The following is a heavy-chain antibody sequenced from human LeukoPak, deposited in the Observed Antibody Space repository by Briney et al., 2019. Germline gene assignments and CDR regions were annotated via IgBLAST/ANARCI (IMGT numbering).Heavy chain of an antibody. V-gene: IGHV4-34*01. CDR2: INHSGST. CDR3: ARVSVVYYGSGSYYHFGWFDP. J-gene: IGHJ5*02. D-gene: IGHD3-10*01. Sequence: SETLSLTCAVYGGSFSGYYWSWIRQPPGKGLEWIGEINHSGSTNYNPSLKSRVTISVDTSKNQFSLKLSSVTAADTAVYYCARVSVVYYGSGSYYHFGWFDPWGQGTLVTVSS. CDR1: GGSFSGYY.